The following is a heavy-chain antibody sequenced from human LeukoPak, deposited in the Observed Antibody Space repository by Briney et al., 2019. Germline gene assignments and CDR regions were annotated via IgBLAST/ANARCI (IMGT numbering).Heavy chain of an antibody. Sequence: PGGPLRLSCAASGFTLDDFVMSWVPQAPGKGLDWVSGINWIGGSTGYAYSVKGRFTISRDNAKNSLYLQMNSLRAEDTALYYCGRDLGYCSSTSCLNWFDPWGEGTLVTVSS. V-gene: IGHV3-20*04. CDR3: GRDLGYCSSTSCLNWFDP. J-gene: IGHJ5*02. CDR2: INWIGGST. D-gene: IGHD2-2*01. CDR1: GFTLDDFV.